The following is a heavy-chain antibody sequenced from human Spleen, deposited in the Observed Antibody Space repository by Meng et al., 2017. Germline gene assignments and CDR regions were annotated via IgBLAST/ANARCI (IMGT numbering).Heavy chain of an antibody. J-gene: IGHJ4*02. Sequence: GESLKISCEGSGFFFTNAYMTWVRQVPGKRLEWLGHITSKPDGETREYAAPVKGRFTISRDDSKNTLYLQMNSLITEDTAVYFCATGVAAADHWGQGTLVTVSS. CDR2: ITSKPDGETR. D-gene: IGHD6-13*01. CDR1: GFFFTNAY. V-gene: IGHV3-15*01. CDR3: ATGVAAADH.